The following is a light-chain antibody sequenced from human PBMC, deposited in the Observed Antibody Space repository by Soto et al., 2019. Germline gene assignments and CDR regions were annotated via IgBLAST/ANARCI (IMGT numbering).Light chain of an antibody. CDR2: DVS. CDR1: SSDVGGYNY. Sequence: VLTQPASVSGSPGQSITISCTGTSSDVGGYNYVSWYQQHPGKAPKLMIFDVSNRPSGVSNRFSGSKSGNTASLTISGLQAEDEADYYCSSYTSSSRVVFGGGTKLTVL. V-gene: IGLV2-14*01. CDR3: SSYTSSSRVV. J-gene: IGLJ2*01.